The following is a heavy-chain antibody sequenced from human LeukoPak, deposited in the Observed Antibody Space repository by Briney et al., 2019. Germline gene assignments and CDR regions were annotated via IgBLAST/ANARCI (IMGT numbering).Heavy chain of an antibody. CDR3: ARDLASTPHWELDY. CDR2: INPKSGGT. D-gene: IGHD7-27*01. CDR1: GYIFTDYY. J-gene: IGHJ4*02. Sequence: GASVKVSCKASGYIFTDYYIHWVRQSHAQGLEWMGRINPKSGGTDDAQDFQGRVTMTRDSSINTVHLYLSSLTSDDTAVYYRARDLASTPHWELDYWGQGSPVTVSP. V-gene: IGHV1-2*06.